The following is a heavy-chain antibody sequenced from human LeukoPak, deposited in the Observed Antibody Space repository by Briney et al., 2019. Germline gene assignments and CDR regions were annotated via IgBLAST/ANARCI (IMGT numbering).Heavy chain of an antibody. Sequence: SETLSLTCTVSGGSISSSSYYWGWIRQPPGKGLEWIGSIYYSGSTYYNPSLKSRVTISVDTSKNQFSLNLRSVTAADTAVYYCARANYYDTSGYSRGAFDIWGQGTMVTVSS. CDR1: GGSISSSSYY. CDR3: ARANYYDTSGYSRGAFDI. V-gene: IGHV4-39*07. D-gene: IGHD3-22*01. J-gene: IGHJ3*02. CDR2: IYYSGST.